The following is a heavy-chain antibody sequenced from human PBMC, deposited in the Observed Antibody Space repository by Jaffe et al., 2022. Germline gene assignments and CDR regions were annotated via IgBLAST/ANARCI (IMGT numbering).Heavy chain of an antibody. Sequence: QVQLVQSGAEVKKPGASVKVSCKASGYTFTSYAMHWVRQAPGQRLEWMGWINAGNGNTKYSQKFQGRVTITRDTSASTAYMELSSLRSEDTAVYYCASSKGLRPGGWYGALPRKIDYWGQGTLVTVSS. CDR3: ASSKGLRPGGWYGALPRKIDY. CDR2: INAGNGNT. V-gene: IGHV1-3*01. CDR1: GYTFTSYA. D-gene: IGHD6-19*01. J-gene: IGHJ4*02.